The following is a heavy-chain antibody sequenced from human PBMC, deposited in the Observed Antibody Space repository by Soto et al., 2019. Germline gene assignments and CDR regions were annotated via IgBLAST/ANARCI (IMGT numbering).Heavy chain of an antibody. CDR2: IYYSGST. CDR3: ARVAVAGAFDY. CDR1: GGSLSSYY. D-gene: IGHD6-19*01. V-gene: IGHV4-59*01. J-gene: IGHJ4*02. Sequence: SETLSLTCTVSGGSLSSYYWSWIRQPPGKGLEWIGYIYYSGSTNYNPSLKSRVTISVDTSKNQFSLKLSSVTAADTAVYYCARVAVAGAFDYWGQGTLVTVSS.